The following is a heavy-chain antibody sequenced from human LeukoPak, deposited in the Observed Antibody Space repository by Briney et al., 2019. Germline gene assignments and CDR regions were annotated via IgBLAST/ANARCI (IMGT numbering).Heavy chain of an antibody. V-gene: IGHV1-69*06. CDR1: GGTFSSYA. CDR2: IISIFGTA. CDR3: ARDSGYLVGATTSWYFDL. J-gene: IGHJ2*01. D-gene: IGHD1-26*01. Sequence: SVKVSCKASGGTFSSYAISWVRQAPGQGLEWMGGIISIFGTANYAQKFQGRVTITADKSTSTAYMELSSLRSEDTAVYYCARDSGYLVGATTSWYFDLWGRGTLVTVSS.